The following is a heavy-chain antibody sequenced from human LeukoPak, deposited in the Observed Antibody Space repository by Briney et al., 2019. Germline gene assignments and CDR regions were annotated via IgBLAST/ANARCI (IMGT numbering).Heavy chain of an antibody. CDR1: GGSFSGYY. Sequence: PSETLSLTCAVYGGSFSGYYWSWIRQPPGKGLEWIGEINHSGSTNYNPSLKSRVTISVDTSKNQFSLKLSSVTAADTAVYYCARVVSEQYQLLFLVPNWFDPWGQGTLVTVSS. CDR2: INHSGST. J-gene: IGHJ5*02. D-gene: IGHD2-2*01. CDR3: ARVVSEQYQLLFLVPNWFDP. V-gene: IGHV4-34*01.